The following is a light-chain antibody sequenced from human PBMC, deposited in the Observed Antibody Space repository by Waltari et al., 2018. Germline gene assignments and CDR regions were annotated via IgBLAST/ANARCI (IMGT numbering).Light chain of an antibody. Sequence: SYELTQPSSVSVSPGQTARITCPGDGLSVKHVRWFQQKPGQAPVLVIYKDSERPSGIPERFSGSSSGTTVTLTISGAQVEDDGDYYCYSATDNNRFGGGTKLTVL. CDR1: GLSVKH. CDR2: KDS. CDR3: YSATDNNR. J-gene: IGLJ2*01. V-gene: IGLV3-27*01.